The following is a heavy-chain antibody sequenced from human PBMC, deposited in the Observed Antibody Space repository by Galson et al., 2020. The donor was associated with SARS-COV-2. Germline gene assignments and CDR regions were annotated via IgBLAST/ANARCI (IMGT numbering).Heavy chain of an antibody. J-gene: IGHJ6*02. CDR3: ARGVFEEQWLVHYYYYGMDV. CDR1: GGSFSSGSYY. Sequence: SETLSLTCTVSGGSFSSGSYYWSWIRQPPGKGLEWIGYIYYSGSTNYNPSLKSRVTISVDTSKNQFSLKLSSVTAADTAVYYCARGVFEEQWLVHYYYYGMDVWGQGTTVTVSS. V-gene: IGHV4-61*01. D-gene: IGHD6-19*01. CDR2: IYYSGST.